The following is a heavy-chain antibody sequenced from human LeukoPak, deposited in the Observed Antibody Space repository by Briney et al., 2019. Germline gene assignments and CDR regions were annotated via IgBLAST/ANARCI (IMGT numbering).Heavy chain of an antibody. CDR1: GGSISSYY. CDR2: IYTSGST. Sequence: SETLSLTCTVSGGSISSYYWSWIRQPPGKGLEWIGRIYTSGSTNYSPSLNSRVTISVDASKNQFSLRLSSVTAADTAVYYCARHTSAYSPFQHWGQGTLVSVSS. J-gene: IGHJ1*01. V-gene: IGHV4-4*09. CDR3: ARHTSAYSPFQH. D-gene: IGHD6-19*01.